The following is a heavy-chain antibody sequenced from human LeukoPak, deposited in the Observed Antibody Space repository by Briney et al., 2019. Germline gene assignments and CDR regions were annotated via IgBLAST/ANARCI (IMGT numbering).Heavy chain of an antibody. CDR1: GFTFSSYS. CDR2: ISSSSSTI. CDR3: ARGNYYDSSGYFDY. D-gene: IGHD3-22*01. Sequence: GGSLRLSCAASGFTFSSYSMNWVRQAPGKGLEWFSYISSSSSTIYYADSVKGRFTISRDNAKNSLYLQMNSLRAEDTAVYYCARGNYYDSSGYFDYWGQGTLVTVSS. J-gene: IGHJ4*02. V-gene: IGHV3-48*01.